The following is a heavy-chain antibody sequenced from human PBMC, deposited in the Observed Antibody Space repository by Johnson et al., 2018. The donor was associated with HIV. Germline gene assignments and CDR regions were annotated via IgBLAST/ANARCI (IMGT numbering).Heavy chain of an antibody. D-gene: IGHD6-13*01. V-gene: IGHV3-74*01. CDR3: AREQELIGERAFDI. J-gene: IGHJ3*02. CDR2: MNGDGKST. CDR1: GFTFSSYG. Sequence: EVQLVESGGRVVQPGRSLRLSCAASGFTFSSYGMHWVRQAPGKGLVWVSRMNGDGKSTTYADSVKGRFTNSRDNAKNPRHLQMNSLRAEDTAVYYCAREQELIGERAFDIWGQGTMVTVSS.